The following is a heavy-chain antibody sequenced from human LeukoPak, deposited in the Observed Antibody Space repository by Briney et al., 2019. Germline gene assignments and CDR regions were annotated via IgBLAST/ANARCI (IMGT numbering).Heavy chain of an antibody. CDR1: GGSISNSGGFY. CDR2: ISYRGST. J-gene: IGHJ6*03. V-gene: IGHV4-31*02. D-gene: IGHD3-3*01. CDR3: ARGVRVLRFLEWLLGHMDV. Sequence: PSETLSLTCTVSGGSISNSGGFYWSWIRQHPGNGLEWIGFISYRGSTYYNPSLKSRVTISVDTSKNQFSLKLSSVTAADTAVYYCARGVRVLRFLEWLLGHMDVWGKGTTVTVSS.